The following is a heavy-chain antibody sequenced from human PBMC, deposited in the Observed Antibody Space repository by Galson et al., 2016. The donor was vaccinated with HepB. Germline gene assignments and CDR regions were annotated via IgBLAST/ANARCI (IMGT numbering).Heavy chain of an antibody. V-gene: IGHV4-34*01. CDR3: ARGRLDCTNGLCNTPGFDN. J-gene: IGHJ4*02. CDR1: GGSFGGYF. D-gene: IGHD2-8*01. Sequence: SETLSLTCAVYGGSFGGYFWSWIRQSPGKGLEWIGEINQWGRTFYNPSLKRRVTLSVDRVKSQISLTLTSVTAADTAVYYCARGRLDCTNGLCNTPGFDNWGQGTPVTVSS. CDR2: INQWGRT.